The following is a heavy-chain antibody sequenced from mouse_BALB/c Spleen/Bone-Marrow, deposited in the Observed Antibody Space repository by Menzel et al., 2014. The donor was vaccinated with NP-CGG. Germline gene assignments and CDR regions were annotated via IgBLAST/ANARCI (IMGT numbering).Heavy chain of an antibody. Sequence: VQLQQSGAELVRPGALVKLSCKASGFNIKDYYMHRVKQRPEQGLWWIGWIDPENGNTIYDPKFQGKASITADTSSNTAYLQLSSLTSEDTAVYYCAPIYDGYYVAWFAYWGQGTLVTVSA. J-gene: IGHJ3*01. CDR1: GFNIKDYY. CDR2: IDPENGNT. CDR3: APIYDGYYVAWFAY. V-gene: IGHV14-1*02. D-gene: IGHD2-3*01.